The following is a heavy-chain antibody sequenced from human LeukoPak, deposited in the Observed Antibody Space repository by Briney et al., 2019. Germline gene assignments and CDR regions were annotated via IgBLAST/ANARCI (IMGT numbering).Heavy chain of an antibody. CDR2: IYYSGST. D-gene: IGHD6-19*01. V-gene: IGHV4-59*12. Sequence: PSETLSLTCTVSGGSISSYYWSWIRQPPGKGLEWIGSIYYSGSTNYNPSLKSRVTISVDTSKKQFSLKLVSVTAADTAVYYCARVVNTSGWPYLDYWGQGTLVTVSS. J-gene: IGHJ4*02. CDR1: GGSISSYY. CDR3: ARVVNTSGWPYLDY.